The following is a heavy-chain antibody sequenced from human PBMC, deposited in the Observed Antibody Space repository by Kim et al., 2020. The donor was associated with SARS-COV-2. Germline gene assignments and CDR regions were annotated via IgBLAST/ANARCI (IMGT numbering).Heavy chain of an antibody. J-gene: IGHJ6*03. CDR1: GYTFTGYY. D-gene: IGHD2-2*01. CDR2: INPNSGGT. V-gene: IGHV1-2*02. Sequence: ASVKVSCKASGYTFTGYYMHWVRQAPGQGLEWMGWINPNSGGTNYAQKFQGRVTMTRDTSISTAYMELSRLRSDDTAVYYCARDFKYCSSTSCYSRPIDYYHMDVWGKGTTVTVSS. CDR3: ARDFKYCSSTSCYSRPIDYYHMDV.